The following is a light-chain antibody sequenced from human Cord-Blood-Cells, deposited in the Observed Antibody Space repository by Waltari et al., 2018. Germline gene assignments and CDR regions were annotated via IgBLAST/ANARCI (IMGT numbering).Light chain of an antibody. Sequence: QSALTQPASVSGSPGQSITISCTGTSSDVGGYNYVSWYQQHPGKAPKLMIYEVSNRPSGVSTLFSGSKSGNTASLTLSGLQAEDEADYYCSSYTSSSTLVFGGGTKLTVL. CDR2: EVS. CDR1: SSDVGGYNY. CDR3: SSYTSSSTLV. V-gene: IGLV2-14*01. J-gene: IGLJ2*01.